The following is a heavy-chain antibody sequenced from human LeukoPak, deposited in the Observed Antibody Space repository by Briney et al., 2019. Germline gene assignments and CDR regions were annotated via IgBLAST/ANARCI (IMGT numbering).Heavy chain of an antibody. Sequence: SETLSLTCAVTGASVSSGGSSWAWIRQPPGKGLEWIGYIYHIVNTFYNPSLQSRVTISVDRAKNQVSLRLTSVTAADTAAYYCARDSYGLGSNYFDPWGQGTQVTVSS. CDR1: GASVSSGGSS. J-gene: IGHJ5*02. CDR2: IYHIVNT. CDR3: ARDSYGLGSNYFDP. D-gene: IGHD3-10*01. V-gene: IGHV4-30-2*01.